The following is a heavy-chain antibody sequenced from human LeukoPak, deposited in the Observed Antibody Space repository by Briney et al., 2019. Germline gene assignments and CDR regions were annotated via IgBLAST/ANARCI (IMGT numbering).Heavy chain of an antibody. CDR3: AGSYTGDYYYYYMDV. Sequence: SETLSLTCTVSGGSISSSSYYWGWIRQPPGKGLEWIGSIYYSGSTYYNPSLKSRVTISVDTSKNQFSLKLSSVTAADTAVYYCAGSYTGDYYYYYMDVWGKGTTVTVSS. V-gene: IGHV4-39*07. CDR2: IYYSGST. J-gene: IGHJ6*03. D-gene: IGHD2-15*01. CDR1: GGSISSSSYY.